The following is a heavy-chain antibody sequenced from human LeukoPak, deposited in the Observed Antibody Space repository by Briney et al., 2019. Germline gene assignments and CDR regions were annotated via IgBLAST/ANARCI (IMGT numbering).Heavy chain of an antibody. Sequence: GGSLRLSCAASGFTFSSYGMHWVRQATGKGLEWVSAIGTAGDTYYPGSVKGRFTISRENAKNSLYLQMNSLRAGDTAVYYCARGYNPYDSSGYYDYWGQGTLVTVSS. J-gene: IGHJ4*02. D-gene: IGHD3-22*01. CDR3: ARGYNPYDSSGYYDY. V-gene: IGHV3-13*01. CDR1: GFTFSSYG. CDR2: IGTAGDT.